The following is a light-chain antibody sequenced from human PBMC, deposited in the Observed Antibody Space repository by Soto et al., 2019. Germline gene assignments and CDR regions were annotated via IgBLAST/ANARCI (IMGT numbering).Light chain of an antibody. Sequence: EIVMTQSPATLSLSPGERATLSCRASQSVSSSYLSWYQQKPGQAPRLLIYGASTRATGIPARFSGSGSGTDFTLTISSLQPEDFAVYYCQQDSSFGQGTKVDIK. J-gene: IGKJ1*01. V-gene: IGKV3D-7*01. CDR2: GAS. CDR1: QSVSSSY. CDR3: QQDSS.